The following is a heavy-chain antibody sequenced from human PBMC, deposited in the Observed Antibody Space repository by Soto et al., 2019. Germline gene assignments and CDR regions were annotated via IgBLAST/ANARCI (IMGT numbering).Heavy chain of an antibody. V-gene: IGHV4-31*03. CDR2: IYYSGST. D-gene: IGHD6-13*01. Sequence: QVQLQESGPGLVKPSQTLSLICTVSGVSINSGGYYWSWIRQHPGKGLEWIGYIYYSGSTYYNPFLRSRLTISAGASDNQFSPKLSGVTAAYTAVYFCARAYRHSGYSSSWVFDSRAPRTPVNVSS. CDR1: GVSINSGGYY. J-gene: IGHJ4*02. CDR3: ARAYRHSGYSSSWVFDS.